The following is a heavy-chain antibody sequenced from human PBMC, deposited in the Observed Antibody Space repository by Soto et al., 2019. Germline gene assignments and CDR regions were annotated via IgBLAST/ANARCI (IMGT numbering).Heavy chain of an antibody. CDR1: GYTFTDYY. CDR2: INPNSGGT. D-gene: IGHD2-2*02. CDR3: ARARRNCSGTNCYTDFDF. Sequence: QVQLLQSGAEVKKPEASVKVSCKASGYTFTDYYMHWVRQAPGQGLEWMGWINPNSGGTNFAQKFQGWVTMTRDTSISTAYMELTRLTSDDTAVYYCARARRNCSGTNCYTDFDFWGQGTLVTVSS. J-gene: IGHJ4*02. V-gene: IGHV1-2*04.